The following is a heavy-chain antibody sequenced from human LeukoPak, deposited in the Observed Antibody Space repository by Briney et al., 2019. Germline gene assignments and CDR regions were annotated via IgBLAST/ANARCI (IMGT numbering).Heavy chain of an antibody. CDR2: IYYSGST. V-gene: IGHV4-59*01. Sequence: KPSETLSLTCTVSGGFISSYYWSWIRQPPGKGLEWIGYIYYSGSTNYNPSLKSRVTISVDTSKNQFSLKLSSVTAADTAVYYCARTMVRGDAFDIWGQGTMVTVSS. D-gene: IGHD3-10*01. CDR3: ARTMVRGDAFDI. J-gene: IGHJ3*02. CDR1: GGFISSYY.